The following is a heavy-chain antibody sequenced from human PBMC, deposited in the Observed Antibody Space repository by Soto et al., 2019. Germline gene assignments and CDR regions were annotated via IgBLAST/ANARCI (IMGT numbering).Heavy chain of an antibody. Sequence: QVQLVQSGAEVKKPGSSVQVSCKSSGGTFSSYAISWVRQAPGQGLEWMGGIIPIFGTANYAQKFQGRVTITACESTSTAYMELSSLRSEDTAVYYCSSSPYDILTVYSNLFSTRTSGYYYYGMDVWGQGTTVTVSS. CDR2: IIPIFGTA. V-gene: IGHV1-69*01. D-gene: IGHD3-9*01. CDR1: GGTFSSYA. J-gene: IGHJ6*02. CDR3: SSSPYDILTVYSNLFSTRTSGYYYYGMDV.